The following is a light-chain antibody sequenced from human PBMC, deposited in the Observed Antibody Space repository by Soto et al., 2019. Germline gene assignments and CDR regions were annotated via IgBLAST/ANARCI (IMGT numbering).Light chain of an antibody. Sequence: DIQMAQSPSSVSASVGDRVTITCRASQGISSWLAWYQRKPGKAPNVLIYAASTLQSGVPTRFSGSGSGTDFTLTISSLQPEDFETYYCQQSYSVPRTFGLGTKVDIK. V-gene: IGKV1-12*01. CDR3: QQSYSVPRT. CDR2: AAS. J-gene: IGKJ1*01. CDR1: QGISSW.